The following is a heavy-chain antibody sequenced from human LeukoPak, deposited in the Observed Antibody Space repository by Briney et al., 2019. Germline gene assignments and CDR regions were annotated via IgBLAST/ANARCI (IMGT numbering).Heavy chain of an antibody. CDR3: ATGSGLWSPDY. CDR1: GFTFSSTA. Sequence: GGSLRLSCAASGFTFSSTAMSWVRQAPGKGLEWASGISSRGDSTHYADSVKGRFTISRDNAKNRLYVQMNSLRAEDTAVYYCATGSGLWSPDYWGQGTLVTVSS. D-gene: IGHD5-18*01. V-gene: IGHV3-23*01. J-gene: IGHJ4*02. CDR2: ISSRGDST.